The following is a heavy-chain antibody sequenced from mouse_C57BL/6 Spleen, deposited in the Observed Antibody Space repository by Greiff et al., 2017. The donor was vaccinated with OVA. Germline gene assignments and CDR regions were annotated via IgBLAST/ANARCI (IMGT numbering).Heavy chain of an antibody. Sequence: EVQLQQSGAELVRPGASVKLSCTASGFNIKDDYMHWVKQRPEQGLEWIGWIDPENGDTEYASKFQGKATITAATSSNTAYLQLSSLTSEDTAVYYCTTRERFAYWGQGTLVTVSA. CDR2: IDPENGDT. CDR3: TTRERFAY. CDR1: GFNIKDDY. V-gene: IGHV14-4*01. J-gene: IGHJ3*01.